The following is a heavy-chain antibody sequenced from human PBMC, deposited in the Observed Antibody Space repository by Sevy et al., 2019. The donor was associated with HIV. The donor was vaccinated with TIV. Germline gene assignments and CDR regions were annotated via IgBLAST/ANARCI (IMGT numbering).Heavy chain of an antibody. CDR3: VKEVSQYSYSDY. V-gene: IGHV3-23*01. D-gene: IGHD5-18*01. CDR1: GFTFSNYA. J-gene: IGHJ4*02. CDR2: ISGSADAT. Sequence: GGSLRLSCAASGFTFSNYAMSWVRQTPWKGLEWFSAISGSADATYYTDSVKGRFTISRDNSKNTVYLQMNSLRAEDTAVYYCVKEVSQYSYSDYWGQGTLVTVSS.